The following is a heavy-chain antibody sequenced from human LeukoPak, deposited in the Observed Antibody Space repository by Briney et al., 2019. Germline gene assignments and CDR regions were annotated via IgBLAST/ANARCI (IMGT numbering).Heavy chain of an antibody. CDR2: INHSGST. CDR3: ARQESSTSCCWFDP. D-gene: IGHD2-2*01. J-gene: IGHJ5*02. V-gene: IGHV4-34*01. CDR1: GGSFSGYY. Sequence: SETPSLTCAVYGGSFSGYYWSWIRQPPGKGLEWIGEINHSGSTNYNPSLKSRVTISVDTSKNQFSLKLSSVTAADTAVYYCARQESSTSCCWFDPWGQGTLVTVSS.